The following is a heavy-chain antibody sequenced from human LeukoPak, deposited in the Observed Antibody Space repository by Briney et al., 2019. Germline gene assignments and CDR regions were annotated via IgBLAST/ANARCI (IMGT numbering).Heavy chain of an antibody. Sequence: GSLRLSCAASGFTFSSYSMNWVRQAPGKGLEWVSYISSSSSTIYYADSVKGRFTIYRDNAKNSLYLQMNSLRAEDTAVYYCARVRRLVPDYWGQGTLVTVSS. CDR2: ISSSSSTI. CDR1: GFTFSSYS. J-gene: IGHJ4*02. V-gene: IGHV3-48*01. CDR3: ARVRRLVPDY. D-gene: IGHD3-9*01.